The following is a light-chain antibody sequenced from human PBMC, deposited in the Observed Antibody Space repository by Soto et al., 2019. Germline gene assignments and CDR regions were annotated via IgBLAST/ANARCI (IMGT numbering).Light chain of an antibody. CDR1: QSVGSN. CDR3: QQYNKWPLFT. V-gene: IGKV3-15*01. J-gene: IGKJ3*01. Sequence: EIVMTQSPAILSVSPGDRATLSCRASQSVGSNLAWYQQRPGQAPRLLIYGASTRATGIPARFSGSGSGTEFTLTISSLQSEDFALYYCQQYNKWPLFTFGPGTRVDVK. CDR2: GAS.